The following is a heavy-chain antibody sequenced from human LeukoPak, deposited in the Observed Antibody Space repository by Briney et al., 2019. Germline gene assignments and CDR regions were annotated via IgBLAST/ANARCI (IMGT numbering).Heavy chain of an antibody. D-gene: IGHD3-22*01. V-gene: IGHV4-39*07. CDR3: ARNFYASSGYYLDDFYFDF. CDR1: GASIISDTYY. J-gene: IGHJ4*02. Sequence: SETLSLTCTVSGASIISDTYYWGWIRQPPGKGLEWIGSIYYSGSTYYSPSLKTRVTMSVDTSTNQFSLKLISVTAADTALYYCARNFYASSGYYLDDFYFDFWGQGTLVTVSS. CDR2: IYYSGST.